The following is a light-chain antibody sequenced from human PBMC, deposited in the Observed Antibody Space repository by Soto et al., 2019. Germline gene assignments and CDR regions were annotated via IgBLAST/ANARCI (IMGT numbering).Light chain of an antibody. CDR3: QQYLSYSPWA. CDR2: KAS. CDR1: QNIHIW. Sequence: DIQMTQSPSTLSASVGDRVMLTCRASQNIHIWLAWYQQKPGKAPELLIYKASSLQAGVPSRFNGSGSGTEFTLTISSLQPDDFATYYCQQYLSYSPWAFGQGTKVEVK. V-gene: IGKV1-5*03. J-gene: IGKJ1*01.